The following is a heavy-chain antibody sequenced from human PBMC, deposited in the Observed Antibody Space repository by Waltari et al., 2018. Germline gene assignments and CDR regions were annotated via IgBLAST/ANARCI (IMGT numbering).Heavy chain of an antibody. J-gene: IGHJ4*02. V-gene: IGHV3-23*01. CDR2: ISGSGGST. Sequence: EVQLLESGGGLVQPGGSLRLSCAASGFTFSSYAMSWVRQAPGKGLEWVSAISGSGGSTYNADSVKGRFTISRDNSKNTLYLQMNSLRAEDTAVYYCAKTRDVVRGVRGPYYFDYWGQGTLVTVSS. CDR3: AKTRDVVRGVRGPYYFDY. D-gene: IGHD3-10*01. CDR1: GFTFSSYA.